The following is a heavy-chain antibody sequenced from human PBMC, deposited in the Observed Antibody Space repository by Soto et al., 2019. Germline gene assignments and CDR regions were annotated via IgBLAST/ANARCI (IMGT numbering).Heavy chain of an antibody. CDR2: INAGNGDT. D-gene: IGHD6-13*01. Sequence: QVQLVQSGAEVKKPGASVKVSCKASGYTFTSHAIHWVRQAPGQRLEWMGWINAGNGDTKYSQEFQGRVTITRDRSGTAAYSELNSLTSEDTAVYYCAKSCASSTGNWFDSWCQGTLVTVS. CDR3: AKSCASSTGNWFDS. J-gene: IGHJ5*01. CDR1: GYTFTSHA. V-gene: IGHV1-3*01.